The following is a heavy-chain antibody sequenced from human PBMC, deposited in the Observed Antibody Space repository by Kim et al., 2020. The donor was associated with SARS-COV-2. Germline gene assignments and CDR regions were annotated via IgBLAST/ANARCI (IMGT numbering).Heavy chain of an antibody. V-gene: IGHV1-46*01. CDR2: INPSGGST. CDR1: GYTFTSYY. J-gene: IGHJ4*02. D-gene: IGHD3-22*01. CDR3: ARGENYDSSGNDY. Sequence: ASVKVSCKASGYTFTSYYMHWVRQAPGQGLEWMGIINPSGGSTSAQKFQGRVTMTRDTSTSTVYMELSSLRSEDTAVYYCARGENYDSSGNDYWGQGTLVTVSS.